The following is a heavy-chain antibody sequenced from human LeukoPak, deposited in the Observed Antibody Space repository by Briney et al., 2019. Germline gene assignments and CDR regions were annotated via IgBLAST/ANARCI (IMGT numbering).Heavy chain of an antibody. CDR2: IMDYNGNT. CDR3: ERVTLSGVIIRPGMDV. V-gene: IGHV1-18*01. Sequence: ASVKVSCEASGYNFRSYGFNWVRQAPGQGLEWMGWIMDYNGNTKFAQKFQGRITLTTDTSTSTAYMELRSLRSDDTAIYYCERVTLSGVIIRPGMDVWGQGTTVTVSS. J-gene: IGHJ6*02. CDR1: GYNFRSYG. D-gene: IGHD3-10*01.